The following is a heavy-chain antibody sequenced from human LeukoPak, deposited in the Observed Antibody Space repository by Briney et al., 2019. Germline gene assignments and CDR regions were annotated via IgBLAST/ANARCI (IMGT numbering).Heavy chain of an antibody. CDR2: NNGDGSTT. CDR3: ARDPRNVGLAP. Sequence: GGSLRLSCVASGFSLSGYWMYWVRQAPGKGLMYISRNNGDGSTTNYADVVKGRFTTSRDNVKNTLYLQMNSLRVEDTAVYYCARDPRNVGLAPWGQGTLVTVSS. V-gene: IGHV3-74*01. D-gene: IGHD2-15*01. CDR1: GFSLSGYW. J-gene: IGHJ5*02.